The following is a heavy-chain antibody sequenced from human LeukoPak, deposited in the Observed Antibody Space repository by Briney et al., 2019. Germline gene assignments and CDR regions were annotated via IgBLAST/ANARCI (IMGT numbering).Heavy chain of an antibody. J-gene: IGHJ4*02. D-gene: IGHD3-10*01. CDR2: IYTSGST. V-gene: IGHV4-4*07. CDR1: GGSISSYY. Sequence: KPSETLSLTCTVSGGSISSYYWSWIRQPAGKGLEWIGRIYTSGSTNYNPSLKSRVTISVDTSKNQFSLKLSSVTAADTAVYYCARKPYYYGAPGFDYWGQGTLVTVSS. CDR3: ARKPYYYGAPGFDY.